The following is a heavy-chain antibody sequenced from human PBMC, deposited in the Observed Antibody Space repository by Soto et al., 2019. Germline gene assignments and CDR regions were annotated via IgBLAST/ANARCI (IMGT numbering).Heavy chain of an antibody. Sequence: SETLSLTCTVSGGSLSSNYWTWIRQSPGKGLEWIGYVYFSGNTNYNPSLKSRVTISIDTSKNQFSLRLASVTAADTAFYYCGSVRPSGYVLSWGQGTLVTVSS. CDR2: VYFSGNT. V-gene: IGHV4-59*01. D-gene: IGHD6-25*01. CDR3: GSVRPSGYVLS. J-gene: IGHJ5*02. CDR1: GGSLSSNY.